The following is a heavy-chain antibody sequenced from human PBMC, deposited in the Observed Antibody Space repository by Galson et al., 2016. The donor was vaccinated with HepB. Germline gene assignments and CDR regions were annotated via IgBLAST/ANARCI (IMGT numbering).Heavy chain of an antibody. J-gene: IGHJ2*01. Sequence: SETLSLTCAVYGGSFTSYYWTWIRQTPGKGLEWIAEINRSGSVNYSPSLKSRVSISIDTSKKQFYLNLTSVTAADTAVYYSARGRVPAALYRRGWYFDLWGRGTLVTVSS. CDR2: INRSGSV. CDR1: GGSFTSYY. CDR3: ARGRVPAALYRRGWYFDL. D-gene: IGHD2-2*01. V-gene: IGHV4-34*01.